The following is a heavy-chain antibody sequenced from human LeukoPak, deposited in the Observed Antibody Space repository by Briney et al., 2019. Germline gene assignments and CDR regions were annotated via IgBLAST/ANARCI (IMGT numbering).Heavy chain of an antibody. V-gene: IGHV4-59*01. J-gene: IGHJ4*02. CDR3: ARGLLSGSYSYYFDY. Sequence: NSSETLSLTCTVSGGSISTYYWSWIRQPPGKGLEWIGYIYYSGSTNYNPSLKSRVTISVDTSKNQFSLKLSSVTAADTAVYYCARGLLSGSYSYYFDYWGQETLVTVSS. CDR2: IYYSGST. CDR1: GGSISTYY. D-gene: IGHD1-26*01.